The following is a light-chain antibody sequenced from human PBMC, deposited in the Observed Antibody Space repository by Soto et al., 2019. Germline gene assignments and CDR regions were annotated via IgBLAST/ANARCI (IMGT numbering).Light chain of an antibody. Sequence: QSVLTQPASVSGSPGQSITISCTGTTSDIGGYNYVSWYQQHPCKAPKLMIYDVTRRPSGVSNRFSGSKSGNTASLTISGLQAEDEADYYCSSDISSSAPYVFGTGTKVTVL. V-gene: IGLV2-14*01. CDR2: DVT. J-gene: IGLJ1*01. CDR1: TSDIGGYNY. CDR3: SSDISSSAPYV.